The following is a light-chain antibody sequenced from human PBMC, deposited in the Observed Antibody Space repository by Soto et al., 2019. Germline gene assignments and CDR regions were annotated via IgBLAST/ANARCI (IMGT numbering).Light chain of an antibody. CDR1: QSVSSN. V-gene: IGKV3-15*01. J-gene: IGKJ4*01. CDR2: GAS. CDR3: QQDNNWPRALT. Sequence: EIVMTQSPVTLSVSPGERATFSCRASQSVSSNLAWYQQKPGQAPRLLIYGASTRATGIPARFSGSGSGTEFTLTISSLQSEDFAVYYCQQDNNWPRALTFGGGTKVEIK.